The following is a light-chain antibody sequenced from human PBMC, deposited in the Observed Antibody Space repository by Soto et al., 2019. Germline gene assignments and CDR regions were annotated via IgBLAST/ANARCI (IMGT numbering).Light chain of an antibody. J-gene: IGKJ1*01. CDR1: QSVSTD. CDR2: GAS. V-gene: IGKV3-15*01. Sequence: IVMTQSPATLSVSLGERATLSCMASQSVSTDLAWYQQKPGQAPRLLIFGASTRATGIPARFSGSGSGTEFILTISSLQSEDSAVYYCHQYNYWPPETFGQGTKVDIK. CDR3: HQYNYWPPET.